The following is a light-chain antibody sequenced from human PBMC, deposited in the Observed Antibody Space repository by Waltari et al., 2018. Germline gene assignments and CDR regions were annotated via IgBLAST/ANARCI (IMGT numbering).Light chain of an antibody. Sequence: QSVLTQPPSVSGSPGQRVTISCPGSSSNIGAGYAVHWYQQLPGTAPKLLIYGNSNRPSGVPDRFSGSKSGTSASLAITGLQAEDEADYYCQSYDSSLDVVFGGGTKLTVL. V-gene: IGLV1-40*01. CDR1: SSNIGAGYA. CDR3: QSYDSSLDVV. J-gene: IGLJ2*01. CDR2: GNS.